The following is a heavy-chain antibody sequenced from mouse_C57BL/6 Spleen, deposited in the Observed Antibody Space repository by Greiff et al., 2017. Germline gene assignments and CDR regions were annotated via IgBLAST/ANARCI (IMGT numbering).Heavy chain of an antibody. CDR2: ISGGGGNT. V-gene: IGHV5-9*01. Sequence: EVMLVESGGGLVKPGGSLKLSCAASGFTFSSYTMSWVRQTPEKRLEWVATISGGGGNTYYPDSVKGRFTISRDNAKNTLYLQMSSLRSEDTALYYCAQTAQDYFDYWGQGTTLTVSS. CDR3: AQTAQDYFDY. D-gene: IGHD3-2*02. CDR1: GFTFSSYT. J-gene: IGHJ2*01.